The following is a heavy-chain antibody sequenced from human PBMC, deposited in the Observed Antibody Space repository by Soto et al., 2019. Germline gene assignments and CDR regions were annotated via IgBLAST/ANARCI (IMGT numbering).Heavy chain of an antibody. CDR1: GFTFSNAW. J-gene: IGHJ4*02. D-gene: IGHD2-8*01. CDR2: IKSKTDGGTT. Sequence: GGSLRLSCAASGFTFSNAWMSWVRQAPGKGLEWVGRIKSKTDGGTTDYAAPVKGRFTISRDDSKNTLYLQMNSLKTEDTAVYYCTTDAGYCTNGVCYLGFDYWGQGTLVTVSS. V-gene: IGHV3-15*01. CDR3: TTDAGYCTNGVCYLGFDY.